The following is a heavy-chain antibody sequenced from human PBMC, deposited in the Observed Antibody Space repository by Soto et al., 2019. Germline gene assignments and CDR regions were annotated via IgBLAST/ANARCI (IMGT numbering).Heavy chain of an antibody. Sequence: SETLSLTCTVSGGSIRGYYWSWIRQPAGRGLEWIGRMHTSGSTNHNPSLKSRVTISVDMSKNQISLKLTSVTAADTALYYCVRASMPKAHFDDWGQGTLVTVSS. V-gene: IGHV4-4*07. CDR3: VRASMPKAHFDD. CDR2: MHTSGST. J-gene: IGHJ4*02. CDR1: GGSIRGYY. D-gene: IGHD2-2*01.